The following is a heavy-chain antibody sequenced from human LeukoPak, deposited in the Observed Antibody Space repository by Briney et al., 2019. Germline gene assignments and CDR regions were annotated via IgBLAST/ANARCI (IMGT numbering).Heavy chain of an antibody. CDR2: INHSGST. J-gene: IGHJ4*02. CDR3: ARESSTPYYFDY. Sequence: SETLSLTCAVYGGSFSGYYWSWIRQPPGKGLEWIGEINHSGSTNYNPSLKSRVTISVDTSKNQFSLELSSVTAADTAVYYCARESSTPYYFDYWGQGTLVTVSS. V-gene: IGHV4-34*01. CDR1: GGSFSGYY. D-gene: IGHD2-2*01.